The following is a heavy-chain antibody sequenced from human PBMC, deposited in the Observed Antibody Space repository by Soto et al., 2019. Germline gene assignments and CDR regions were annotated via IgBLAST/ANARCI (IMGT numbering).Heavy chain of an antibody. CDR3: AKHYGDTYYYHGMDV. J-gene: IGHJ6*02. Sequence: GGSLRLSCAASGFTFSSYGMSWVRQAPGKGLEWVSGISDSGGSTYYADSVTGRFTISRDNSKNTLYLQMSSLRAEDMAVYYCAKHYGDTYYYHGMDVWGQGTTVTVSS. CDR1: GFTFSSYG. D-gene: IGHD4-17*01. V-gene: IGHV3-23*01. CDR2: ISDSGGST.